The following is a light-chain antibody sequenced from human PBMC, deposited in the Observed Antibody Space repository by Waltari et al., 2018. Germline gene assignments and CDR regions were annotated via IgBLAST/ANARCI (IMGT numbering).Light chain of an antibody. CDR3: QQYNAYYT. CDR2: KAS. J-gene: IGKJ2*01. CDR1: QNIDNW. V-gene: IGKV1-5*03. Sequence: DIQMTQSPSTLSASIGDRVSITCRATQNIDNWLAWYQQKPGTAPKLLIYKASNLESGVSSRFTGIGFGTEFTLTISSLQPDDFATYYCQQYNAYYTFGQGTKLEIK.